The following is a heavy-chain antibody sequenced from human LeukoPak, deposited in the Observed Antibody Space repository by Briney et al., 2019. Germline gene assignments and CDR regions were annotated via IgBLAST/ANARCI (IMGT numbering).Heavy chain of an antibody. J-gene: IGHJ4*02. CDR1: GFISDDYG. CDR2: INWNGGST. CDR3: AKVSRFAVVPAAMLDY. V-gene: IGHV3-20*04. D-gene: IGHD2-2*01. Sequence: GGSLRLSCAASGFISDDYGMSWVRQAPGKGLEWVSGINWNGGSTGYADSVKGRFTISRDNAKNSLYLQMNSLRAEDTAVYYCAKVSRFAVVPAAMLDYWGQGIQVTVSS.